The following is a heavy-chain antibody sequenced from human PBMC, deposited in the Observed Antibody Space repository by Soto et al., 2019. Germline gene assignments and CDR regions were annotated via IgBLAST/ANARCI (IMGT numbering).Heavy chain of an antibody. CDR2: ISGSGGST. CDR3: AKDNIVVVPAAPAAFDY. CDR1: GFTFSSYA. V-gene: IGHV3-23*01. J-gene: IGHJ4*02. D-gene: IGHD2-2*01. Sequence: RRLSCAASGFTFSSYAMSWVRQAPGKGLEWVSAISGSGGSTYYADSVKGRFTISRDNSKNTLYLQMNSLRAEDTAVYYCAKDNIVVVPAAPAAFDYWGQGTLVTVSS.